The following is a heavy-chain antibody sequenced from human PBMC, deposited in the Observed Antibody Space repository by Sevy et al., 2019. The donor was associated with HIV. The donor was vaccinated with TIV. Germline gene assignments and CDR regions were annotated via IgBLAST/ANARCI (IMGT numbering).Heavy chain of an antibody. CDR3: ARDPRMYGDYLLAYFDS. CDR1: GFTPSTYG. D-gene: IGHD2-8*01. CDR2: IGYDGSNK. J-gene: IGHJ4*02. V-gene: IGHV3-33*01. Sequence: GGSVRLSCAASGFTPSTYGMHWVRQAPGKGLEWVAVIGYDGSNKYYADSVKGRFTISRDNSKNTLFLQMDSLGAEDTAVYYCARDPRMYGDYLLAYFDSWGQGTLVTVSS.